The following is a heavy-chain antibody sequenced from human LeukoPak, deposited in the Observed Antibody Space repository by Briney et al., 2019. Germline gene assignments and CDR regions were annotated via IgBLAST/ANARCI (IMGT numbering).Heavy chain of an antibody. V-gene: IGHV3-7*03. J-gene: IGHJ4*02. CDR3: AKSVVVITFRFDD. D-gene: IGHD2-15*01. CDR1: RFTLSTYW. Sequence: GGSLRLSCAASRFTLSTYWMSWVRQAPGKGLEWVAHIKQDGSQEYYVDSVKGRFTISRDNSKNMVYLQMNSLRADDTAVYYCAKSVVVITFRFDDWGQGALVTVSS. CDR2: IKQDGSQE.